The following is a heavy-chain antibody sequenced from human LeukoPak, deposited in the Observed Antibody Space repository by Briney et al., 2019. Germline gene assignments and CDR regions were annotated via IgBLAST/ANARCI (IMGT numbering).Heavy chain of an antibody. Sequence: GGSLRLSCAASGFTFSSYAMHWVRQAPGKGLEWVAVISYDGSNKYYADSVKGRFTIFRDNSKNTLYLQMNSLRAEDTAVYYCARESQPLPFDYWGQGTLITVSS. CDR2: ISYDGSNK. CDR3: ARESQPLPFDY. D-gene: IGHD6-25*01. J-gene: IGHJ4*02. CDR1: GFTFSSYA. V-gene: IGHV3-30-3*01.